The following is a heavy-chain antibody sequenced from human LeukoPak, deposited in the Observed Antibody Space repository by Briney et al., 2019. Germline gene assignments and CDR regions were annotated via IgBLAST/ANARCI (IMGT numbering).Heavy chain of an antibody. D-gene: IGHD3-16*01. CDR3: ARRNNGGWGYCDY. V-gene: IGHV3-33*01. J-gene: IGHJ4*02. CDR1: GVSFSNYG. CDR2: IWYDGSNK. Sequence: PGGSLRLSCAASGVSFSNYGMHWVRQAPGQGLEWVAVIWYDGSNKYYADSVKGRFTISRDNSKNTLYVQMSSLRAEDTAVYYCARRNNGGWGYCDYWGQGSLVTVSS.